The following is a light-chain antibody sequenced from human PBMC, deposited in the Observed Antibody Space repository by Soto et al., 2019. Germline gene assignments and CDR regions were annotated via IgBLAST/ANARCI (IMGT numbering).Light chain of an antibody. V-gene: IGKV3-20*01. CDR3: QQYVTSAIT. Sequence: EIVLTQSACTLSLSAGERATLSWGASQSVSSRLAWYQQKPGQAPRLLISGASSRATGIPDRFSGSGYGTDFNLTISRLETEDFALYYCQQYVTSAITFGQGTRLEIK. J-gene: IGKJ5*01. CDR2: GAS. CDR1: QSVSSR.